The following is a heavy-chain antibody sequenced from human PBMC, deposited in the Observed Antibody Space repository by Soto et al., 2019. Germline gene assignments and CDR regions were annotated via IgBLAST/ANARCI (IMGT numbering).Heavy chain of an antibody. J-gene: IGHJ4*02. V-gene: IGHV4-59*01. CDR1: GGSISSYY. Sequence: QVQLQESGPGLVKPSETLSLTCTVSGGSISSYYWSWIRQPPGKGLEWIGYIYSSGSTNYNPSLKSRVTISVDTSKTQLSLKLSAVTAADTAMYYCARDSRERGPLLVGQLDSWGQGTLVTVSS. CDR2: IYSSGST. D-gene: IGHD1-1*01. CDR3: ARDSRERGPLLVGQLDS.